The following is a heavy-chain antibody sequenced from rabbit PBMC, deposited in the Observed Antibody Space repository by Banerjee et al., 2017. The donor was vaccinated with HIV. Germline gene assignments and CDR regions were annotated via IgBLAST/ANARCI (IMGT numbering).Heavy chain of an antibody. CDR3: ARSYTGYGYANDL. J-gene: IGHJ4*01. CDR1: GFSFSSGYY. D-gene: IGHD6-1*01. Sequence: QSLEESGGDLVQPGASLTLTCTASGFSFSSGYYMCWVRQAPGKGLEWIGCISTGDGITYYASWAKGRFTISKTSSTTVTLQMTSLTAADTATYFCARSYTGYGYANDLWGPGTLVTVS. CDR2: ISTGDGIT. V-gene: IGHV1S40*01.